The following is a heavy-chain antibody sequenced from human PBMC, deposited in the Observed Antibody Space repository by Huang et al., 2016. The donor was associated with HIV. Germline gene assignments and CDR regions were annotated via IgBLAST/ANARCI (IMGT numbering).Heavy chain of an antibody. CDR1: GYTFTSYD. CDR2: INAANGDT. V-gene: IGHV1-3*01. CDR3: ATGLSGFGEARGY. D-gene: IGHD3-10*01. Sequence: QGQLVQSGAEVRKPGASVKVSCKASGYTFTSYDIHWVRQAPGQTFEWMGWINAANGDTKYSHKFQGRVTVTRDTSATTAYMEVTTLRSEDTALYYCATGLSGFGEARGYWGQGTLVTVSS. J-gene: IGHJ4*02.